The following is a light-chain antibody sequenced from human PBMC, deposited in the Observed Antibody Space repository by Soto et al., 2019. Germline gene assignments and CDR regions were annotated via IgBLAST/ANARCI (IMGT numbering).Light chain of an antibody. CDR3: SSYTSSSTLT. Sequence: QTVVTQPPSVSGSPGQSVTISCTGTSSDVGSYNRVSWYQQPPGTAPKLMIYEVSNRPSGVPDRFSGSKSGNTASLTISGLQAEDEADYYCSSYTSSSTLTFGGGTKLTVL. J-gene: IGLJ3*02. CDR2: EVS. V-gene: IGLV2-18*02. CDR1: SSDVGSYNR.